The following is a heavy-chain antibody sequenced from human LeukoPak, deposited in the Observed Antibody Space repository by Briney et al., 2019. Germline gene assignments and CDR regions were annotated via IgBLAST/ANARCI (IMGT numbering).Heavy chain of an antibody. J-gene: IGHJ5*02. CDR3: AREASDYDSSGSNWFDP. D-gene: IGHD3-22*01. CDR2: IYYSGST. V-gene: IGHV4-39*07. CDR1: GGSISSSSYY. Sequence: SETLSLTCAVSGGSISSSSYYWGWIRQPPGKGLEWIGSIYYSGSTYYNPSLKSRVTISVDTSKNQFSLKLSSVTAADTAVYYCAREASDYDSSGSNWFDPWGQGTLVTVSS.